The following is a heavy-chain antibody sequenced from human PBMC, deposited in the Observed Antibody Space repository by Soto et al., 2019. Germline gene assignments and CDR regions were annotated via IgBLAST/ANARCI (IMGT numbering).Heavy chain of an antibody. J-gene: IGHJ5*02. Sequence: SDTLSLTCAVSGGSISSGGYSWSWIRQPPGKGLEWIGYIYHSGSTYYNPSLKSRVTISVDRSKNQFSLKLSSVTAADTAVYYCARVGGAALNWFDPWGQGTLVTVSS. CDR2: IYHSGST. V-gene: IGHV4-30-2*01. CDR1: GGSISSGGYS. CDR3: ARVGGAALNWFDP. D-gene: IGHD1-26*01.